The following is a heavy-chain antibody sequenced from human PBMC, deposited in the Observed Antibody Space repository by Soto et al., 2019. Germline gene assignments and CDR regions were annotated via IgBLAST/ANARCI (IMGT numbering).Heavy chain of an antibody. D-gene: IGHD5-12*01. CDR1: GDSVSSNSAA. CDR2: TYYRSKWYN. Sequence: PSQTLSLTCAISGDSVSSNSAAWNWIRQSPSRGLEWLGRTYYRSKWYNDYAVSVKSRITINPDTSKNQFSLQLNSVTPEDTTVYYCARDEVATPYYYYGMDVWGQGTTVTVSS. CDR3: ARDEVATPYYYYGMDV. V-gene: IGHV6-1*01. J-gene: IGHJ6*02.